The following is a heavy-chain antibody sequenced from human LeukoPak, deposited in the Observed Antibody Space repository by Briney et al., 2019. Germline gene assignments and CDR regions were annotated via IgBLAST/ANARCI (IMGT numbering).Heavy chain of an antibody. V-gene: IGHV4-59*08. CDR2: IYSSGTT. CDR1: GDSISSYH. Sequence: SETLSLTCTVSGDSISSYHWSWIRKPPGEGLEWIGHIYSSGTTSYNPSLKSRVTISVDTSKNQFSLKLSSVTAADTAVYYCARQSDYVDYWGQGTLVTVSS. CDR3: ARQSDYVDY. J-gene: IGHJ4*02.